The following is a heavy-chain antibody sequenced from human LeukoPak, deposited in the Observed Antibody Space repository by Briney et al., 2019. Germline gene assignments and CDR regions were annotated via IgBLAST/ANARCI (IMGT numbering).Heavy chain of an antibody. D-gene: IGHD5-18*01. V-gene: IGHV3-7*01. CDR3: ARDLAYSRLDY. CDR2: INPDGNKK. Sequence: GGSLRLSCAVSGLTFSSSWMDWVRQAPGKGLEWVASINPDGNKKYSADSVKGRFTVSRDNAENSLYLQMNSLRVEDTAFYYCARDLAYSRLDYWGQGMLVTVSS. J-gene: IGHJ4*02. CDR1: GLTFSSSW.